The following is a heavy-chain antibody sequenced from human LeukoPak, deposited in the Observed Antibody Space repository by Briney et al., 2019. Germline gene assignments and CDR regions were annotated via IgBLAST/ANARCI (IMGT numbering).Heavy chain of an antibody. CDR3: ARVRNYYYYMDV. V-gene: IGHV1-8*03. CDR1: GYTFTSYD. Sequence: GASVKVSCKASGYTFTSYDINWVRQATGQGLEWMGWMNPNSGNTGYAQKFQGRVTITRNTSISTAYMGLSSLRSEDTAVYYCARVRNYYYYMDVWGKGTTVTVSS. J-gene: IGHJ6*03. CDR2: MNPNSGNT. D-gene: IGHD4-17*01.